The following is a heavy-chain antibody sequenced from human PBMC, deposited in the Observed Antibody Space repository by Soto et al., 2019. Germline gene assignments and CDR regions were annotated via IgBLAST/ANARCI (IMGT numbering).Heavy chain of an antibody. Sequence: GASVKVSCKASGGTFSSYTISWVRQAPGQGLEWMGRIIPILGIANYAQKFQGRVTITADKSTSTAYMELSSLRSEDTAVYYCAIEYSSGWYDYWGQGTLVTAPQ. J-gene: IGHJ4*02. CDR3: AIEYSSGWYDY. CDR2: IIPILGIA. D-gene: IGHD6-19*01. CDR1: GGTFSSYT. V-gene: IGHV1-69*02.